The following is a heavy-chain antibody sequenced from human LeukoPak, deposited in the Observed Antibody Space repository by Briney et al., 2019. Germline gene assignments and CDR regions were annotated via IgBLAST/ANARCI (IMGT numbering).Heavy chain of an antibody. V-gene: IGHV3-30*04. CDR1: GFTFSSYA. CDR3: ARLGAAAR. J-gene: IGHJ3*01. D-gene: IGHD6-13*01. Sequence: GGSLRLSCAASGFTFSSYAMHWVRQAPGKGLEWVAVISYDGSNKYYADSVKGRFTISRDNSKNTLYLQMDSLRVEDTAVYFCARLGAAARWGQGTLVTVSS. CDR2: ISYDGSNK.